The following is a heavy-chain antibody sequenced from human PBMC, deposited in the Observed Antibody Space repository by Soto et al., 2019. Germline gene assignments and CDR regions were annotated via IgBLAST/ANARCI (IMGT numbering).Heavy chain of an antibody. CDR2: ISGSGGST. CDR3: AKDRYSYGPNTYYYYYYGMDV. D-gene: IGHD5-18*01. Sequence: GGSLRLSCAASGFTFSSYAMSWVRQAPGKGLEWVSAISGSGGSTYYADSVKGRFTISRDNSKNTLYLQMNSLRAEDTAVYYCAKDRYSYGPNTYYYYYYGMDVWGQGTTVTVSS. J-gene: IGHJ6*02. CDR1: GFTFSSYA. V-gene: IGHV3-23*01.